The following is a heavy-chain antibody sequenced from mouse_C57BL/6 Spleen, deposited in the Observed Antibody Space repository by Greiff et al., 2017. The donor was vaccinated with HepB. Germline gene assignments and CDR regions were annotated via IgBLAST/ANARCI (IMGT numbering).Heavy chain of an antibody. V-gene: IGHV5-4*03. D-gene: IGHD2-3*01. Sequence: EVKLMESGGGLVKPGGSLKLSCAASGFTFSSYAMSWVRQTPEKRLEWVATISDGGSYTYYPDNVKGRYTISRDNAKNNLYLQMSHLKSEDTAMYSCAWYYDGYYHWYFDYWGQGTTLTVSS. CDR2: ISDGGSYT. CDR1: GFTFSSYA. CDR3: AWYYDGYYHWYFDY. J-gene: IGHJ2*01.